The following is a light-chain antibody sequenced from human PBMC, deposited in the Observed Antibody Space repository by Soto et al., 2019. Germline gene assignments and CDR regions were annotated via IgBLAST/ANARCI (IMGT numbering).Light chain of an antibody. CDR3: QQYYSAPQT. V-gene: IGKV4-1*01. CDR2: WAS. J-gene: IGKJ1*01. CDR1: QSILFTSNNKNY. Sequence: DIVMTQSPDSLAVSLGERATINCKSSQSILFTSNNKNYLAWYQQKPGQHPKLLIYWASTRGSGVPDRFSGSGSGTDFTLTISSLQAEDVAVYYCQQYYSAPQTFGQGTKVEIK.